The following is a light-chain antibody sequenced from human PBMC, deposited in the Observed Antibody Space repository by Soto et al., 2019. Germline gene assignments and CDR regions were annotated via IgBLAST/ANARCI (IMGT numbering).Light chain of an antibody. CDR1: QSVSSSY. CDR2: GAS. Sequence: EIGLTQSPGTLSLSPGERATLSCRASQSVSSSYLAWYQQKPGQAPRLLIYGASSRATGIPDRFSGSGSGTDFTLTISRLEPEDFAVYSCQQYGRSPFTFGPGTKVDIK. V-gene: IGKV3-20*01. J-gene: IGKJ3*01. CDR3: QQYGRSPFT.